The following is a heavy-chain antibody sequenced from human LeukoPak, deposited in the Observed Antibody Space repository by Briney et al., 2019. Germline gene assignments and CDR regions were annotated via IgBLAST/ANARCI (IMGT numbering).Heavy chain of an antibody. CDR2: INGRGDDS. D-gene: IGHD1-1*01. Sequence: GGSLRLSCVVSDFTFAVSWVRQAPGKGLEWISTINGRGDDSFHADSVKGRFTISRDTSKNTLYLHVSSLRAADTAMYFCVRMRGPERRHCFDYWSQGALLIVSS. V-gene: IGHV3-23*01. J-gene: IGHJ4*02. CDR1: DFTFA. CDR3: VRMRGPERRHCFDY.